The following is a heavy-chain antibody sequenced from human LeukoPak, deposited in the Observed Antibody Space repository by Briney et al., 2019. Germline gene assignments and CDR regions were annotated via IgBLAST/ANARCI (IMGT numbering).Heavy chain of an antibody. CDR2: IKQDGSEK. V-gene: IGHV3-7*01. Sequence: GGSLRLSCAASGFTFSSYWMSWVRQAPGKGLEWVANIKQDGSEKYYVDSVKGRFTISRDNAKNSLYLQMNSLRAEDTAVYYCARAETGGYCSSTSCYTVKIVGATPDYWGQGTLVTVSS. CDR3: ARAETGGYCSSTSCYTVKIVGATPDY. J-gene: IGHJ4*02. D-gene: IGHD2-2*02. CDR1: GFTFSSYW.